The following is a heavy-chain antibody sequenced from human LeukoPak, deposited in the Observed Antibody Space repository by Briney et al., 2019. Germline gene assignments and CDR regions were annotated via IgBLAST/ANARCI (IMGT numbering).Heavy chain of an antibody. V-gene: IGHV1-2*07. CDR2: INPNSGGT. Sequence: ASVKVTRKSSGYTFTSYGISWVRQAPAQGLEWMGWINPNSGGTNYAHKFQGRVTMARDTSISTAYMELSRLRSDDTAVYYCAMSQGYYDSSGVPYWGQGTLVTVSS. J-gene: IGHJ4*02. CDR3: AMSQGYYDSSGVPY. CDR1: GYTFTSYG. D-gene: IGHD3-22*01.